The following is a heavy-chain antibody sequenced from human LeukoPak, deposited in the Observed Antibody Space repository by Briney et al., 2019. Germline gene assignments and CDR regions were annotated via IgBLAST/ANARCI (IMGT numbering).Heavy chain of an antibody. CDR2: IWYGGSNK. V-gene: IGHV3-30*02. J-gene: IGHJ6*03. CDR3: AKDGSIAAAGNYYYYYYMDV. CDR1: GFTFSDYS. D-gene: IGHD6-25*01. Sequence: GGSLRLSCAASGFTFSDYSFHWVHQAPGKGLEWVAVIWYGGSNKYYADSVKGRFTISRDNSKNTLYLQMNSLRAEDTAVYYCAKDGSIAAAGNYYYYYYMDVWGKGTTVTVSS.